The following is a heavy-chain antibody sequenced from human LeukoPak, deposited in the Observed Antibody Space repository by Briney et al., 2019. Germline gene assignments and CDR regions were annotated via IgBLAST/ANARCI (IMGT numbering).Heavy chain of an antibody. CDR2: ISAYNGNT. CDR1: NYTFTSYG. Sequence: ASVKVSCKASNYTFTSYGLSWVRQAPGQGLEWMGWISAYNGNTNYAQKLQGRVTMTTDTSTSTAYMELRSLRSDDTAVYCCARVIRGYFDYWGQGTLVTVSS. D-gene: IGHD2/OR15-2a*01. J-gene: IGHJ4*02. V-gene: IGHV1-18*01. CDR3: ARVIRGYFDY.